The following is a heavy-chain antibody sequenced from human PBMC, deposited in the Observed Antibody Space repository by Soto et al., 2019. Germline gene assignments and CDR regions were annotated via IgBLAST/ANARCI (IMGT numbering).Heavy chain of an antibody. Sequence: GGSLRLSCAASGFTVSSNYMNWVRQAPGKGLEWVSIIYSGGSTYYADSVKGRFTISRDNSKSTLYLQMNRLRAEDTAVYYCAKAPRDYYGMDVWGQGTTVTVS. V-gene: IGHV3-53*01. CDR2: IYSGGST. J-gene: IGHJ6*02. CDR3: AKAPRDYYGMDV. CDR1: GFTVSSNY.